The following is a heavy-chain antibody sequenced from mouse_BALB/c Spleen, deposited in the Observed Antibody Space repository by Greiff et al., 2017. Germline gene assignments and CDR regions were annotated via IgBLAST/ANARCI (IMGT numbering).Heavy chain of an antibody. Sequence: EVQLVESGGGLVQPGGSLKLSCAASGFTFSSYTMSWVRQTPEKRLEWVAYISNGGGSTYYPDTVKGRFTISRDNAKNTLYLQMSSLKSEDTAMYYCARSGLGRFAYWGQGTLVTVSA. J-gene: IGHJ3*01. V-gene: IGHV5-12-2*01. CDR3: ARSGLGRFAY. CDR1: GFTFSSYT. CDR2: ISNGGGST. D-gene: IGHD2-4*01.